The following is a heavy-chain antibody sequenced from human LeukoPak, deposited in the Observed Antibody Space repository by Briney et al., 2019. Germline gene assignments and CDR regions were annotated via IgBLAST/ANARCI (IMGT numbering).Heavy chain of an antibody. CDR1: GDSVSSNSAA. CDR2: TYYRSKWYN. V-gene: IGHV6-1*01. D-gene: IGHD6-19*01. J-gene: IGHJ5*02. Sequence: SQTLSLTCAISGDSVSSNSAAWNWIRQSPSRGLEWLGRTYYRSKWYNDYAVSVKSRISINPDPSKNHFSLLLKSVTPEDTAVYYCARGFDSGWSQNNWFDPWGQGTLVTVSS. CDR3: ARGFDSGWSQNNWFDP.